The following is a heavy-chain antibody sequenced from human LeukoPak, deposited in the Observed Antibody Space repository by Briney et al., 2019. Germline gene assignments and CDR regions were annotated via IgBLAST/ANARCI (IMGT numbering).Heavy chain of an antibody. CDR2: IDFDGSST. Sequence: GGSLRLSCAASGFTFSGFWMHWVRQDPGKGLVWVSRIDFDGSSTTYAHSVKGRFTVSRDNAKNTLYLQMNSLSAEDTAVYYCVRDPVLDEHNCYSPYWGQGTLVTVSS. CDR3: VRDPVLDEHNCYSPY. J-gene: IGHJ4*02. V-gene: IGHV3-74*01. D-gene: IGHD2-15*01. CDR1: GFTFSGFW.